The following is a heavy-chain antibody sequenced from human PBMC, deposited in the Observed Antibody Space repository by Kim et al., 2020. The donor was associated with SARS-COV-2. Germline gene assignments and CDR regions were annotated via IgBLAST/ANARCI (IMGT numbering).Heavy chain of an antibody. J-gene: IGHJ4*02. D-gene: IGHD3-22*01. CDR2: INHSGST. Sequence: SETLSLTCAVYGGSFSGYYWSWIRQPPGKGLEWIGEINHSGSTNYNPSLKSRVTISVDTSKNQFSLKLSSVTAADTAVYYCARGGGYYPPHPIDYWGQGTLVTVSS. V-gene: IGHV4-34*01. CDR3: ARGGGYYPPHPIDY. CDR1: GGSFSGYY.